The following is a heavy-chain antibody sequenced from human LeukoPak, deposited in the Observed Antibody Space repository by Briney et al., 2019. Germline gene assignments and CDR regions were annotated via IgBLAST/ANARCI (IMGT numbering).Heavy chain of an antibody. CDR1: GYTFTSYD. CDR2: MNPNSGNT. V-gene: IGHV1-8*01. J-gene: IGHJ6*04. D-gene: IGHD2-2*02. CDR3: ARSALPHCSSTSCYTPDV. Sequence: ASVKVSCKASGYTFTSYDIIWVRQATGQGLEWMGWMNPNSGNTGYAQKFQGRVTMTRNTSISTAYMELGSLRSEDTAVYYCARSALPHCSSTSCYTPDVWGKGTTVTVSS.